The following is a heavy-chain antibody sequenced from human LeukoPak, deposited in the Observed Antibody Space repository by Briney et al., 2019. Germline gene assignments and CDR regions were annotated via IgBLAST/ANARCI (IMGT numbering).Heavy chain of an antibody. D-gene: IGHD3-22*01. V-gene: IGHV3-21*04. CDR2: ISSSSSYI. J-gene: IGHJ4*02. CDR1: GFTFSSYS. CDR3: ANSHYYDSSGYYQGLGY. Sequence: PGGSLRLSCAASGFTFSSYSMNWVRQAPGKGLEWVSSISSSSSYIYYADSVKGRFTISRDNSKNTLYLQMNSLRAEDTAVYYCANSHYYDSSGYYQGLGYWGQGTLVTVSS.